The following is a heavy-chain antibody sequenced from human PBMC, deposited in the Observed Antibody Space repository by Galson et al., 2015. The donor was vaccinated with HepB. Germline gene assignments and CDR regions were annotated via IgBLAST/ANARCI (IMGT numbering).Heavy chain of an antibody. CDR2: TSGSGGST. J-gene: IGHJ4*02. CDR3: AKGSIYYLMLIVAEPFDD. D-gene: IGHD5-12*01. Sequence: SLRLSCAASGFIFSNYAMSWVRQAPGKGLEWVSATSGSGGSTYYADSVKGRFTISRDNSKNTLYLQMNSLRVEDTAVYYCAKGSIYYLMLIVAEPFDDWGQGTLVTVSS. V-gene: IGHV3-23*01. CDR1: GFIFSNYA.